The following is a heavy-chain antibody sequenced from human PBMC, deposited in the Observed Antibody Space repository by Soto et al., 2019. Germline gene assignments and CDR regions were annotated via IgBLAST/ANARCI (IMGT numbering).Heavy chain of an antibody. V-gene: IGHV4-59*08. Sequence: SETLSLTCTVSGGSTYSYYWSWIRQPPGKGLEWIGHIYYSGSTNYNPSLKSRVTISVDTSKNQFSLDLNSVTAADTAMYYCARHPPLLYFGELQGAFDIWGQGTRVTVSS. CDR1: GGSTYSYY. J-gene: IGHJ3*02. CDR3: ARHPPLLYFGELQGAFDI. D-gene: IGHD3-10*01. CDR2: IYYSGST.